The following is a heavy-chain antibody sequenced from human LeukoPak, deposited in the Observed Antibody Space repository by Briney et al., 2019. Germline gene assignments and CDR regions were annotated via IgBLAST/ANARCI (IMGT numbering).Heavy chain of an antibody. CDR2: IYPGGSNT. J-gene: IGHJ3*02. Sequence: GESLQISCKGSGYSFSTYWIGWVRPMPGRGLEWMGIIYPGGSNTRYSPSFQGQVTISADKSVSTVYLQWSSLKASDTAMYYCASPAGITSDDPFDIWGQGTMVTVSA. D-gene: IGHD1-14*01. CDR1: GYSFSTYW. V-gene: IGHV5-51*01. CDR3: ASPAGITSDDPFDI.